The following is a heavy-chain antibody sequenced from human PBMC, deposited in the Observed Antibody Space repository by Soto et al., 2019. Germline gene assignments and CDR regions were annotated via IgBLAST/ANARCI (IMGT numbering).Heavy chain of an antibody. J-gene: IGHJ6*02. Sequence: SEAPSLNYTVSGGSISRYYWSWIRQPPGKGLGWIGCMYNTGSTIYNPSLKSRVTISVDTSKNQFSLKLNSVTAADTAVYYCARDLWGYCGADCYPLDVWGQGTTVTVSS. CDR3: ARDLWGYCGADCYPLDV. D-gene: IGHD2-21*02. CDR1: GGSISRYY. CDR2: MYNTGST. V-gene: IGHV4-59*01.